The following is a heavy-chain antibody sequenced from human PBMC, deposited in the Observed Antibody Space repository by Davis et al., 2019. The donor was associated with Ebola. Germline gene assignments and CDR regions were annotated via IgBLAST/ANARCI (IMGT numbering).Heavy chain of an antibody. CDR2: ISSNGGST. CDR1: GFTFSSYA. J-gene: IGHJ1*01. V-gene: IGHV3-64D*06. D-gene: IGHD3-3*01. CDR3: VKGSIFGVVIIGAAEYFQH. Sequence: PGGSLRLSCSASGFTFSSYAMHWVRQAPGKGLEYVSAISSNGGSTYYADSVKGRFTISRDNSKNTLYLQMSSLRAEDTAVYYCVKGSIFGVVIIGAAEYFQHWGQGTLVTVSS.